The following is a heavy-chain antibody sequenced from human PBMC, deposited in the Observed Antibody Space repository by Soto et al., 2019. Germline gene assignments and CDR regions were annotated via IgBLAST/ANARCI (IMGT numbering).Heavy chain of an antibody. V-gene: IGHV3-7*01. CDR1: GFNFRSHW. CDR3: VRGGNYYFDH. Sequence: EVQLVESGGGLVQPGGSLRLSCVASGFNFRSHWMSWVRQGPGKGLEWVANIKEDGSEEYYVDSVKGRFTISRDNAKNSLFLQMDSLRVEDIAVYYCVRGGNYYFDHWGQGTLVTVSS. D-gene: IGHD1-1*01. CDR2: IKEDGSEE. J-gene: IGHJ4*02.